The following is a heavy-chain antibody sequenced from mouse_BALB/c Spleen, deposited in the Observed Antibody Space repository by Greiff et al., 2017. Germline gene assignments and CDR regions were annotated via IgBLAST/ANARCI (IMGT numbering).Heavy chain of an antibody. CDR2: IRNKANGYTT. D-gene: IGHD2-4*01. J-gene: IGHJ4*01. CDR3: ARGMITTSYAMDY. V-gene: IGHV7-3*02. CDR1: GFTFTDYY. Sequence: EVQLVESGGGLVQPGGSLRLSCATSGFTFTDYYMSWVRQPPGKALEWLGFIRNKANGYTTEYSASVKGRFTISRDNSQSILYLQMNTLRAEDSATYYCARGMITTSYAMDYWGQGTSVTVSS.